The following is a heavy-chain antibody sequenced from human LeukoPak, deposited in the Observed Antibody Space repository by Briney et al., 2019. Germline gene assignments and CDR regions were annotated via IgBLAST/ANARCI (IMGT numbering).Heavy chain of an antibody. Sequence: GGSLRLSCAASGFTFSSYEMNWVRQAPGKGLEWVSYISSSGSTIYYADSVKGRFTISRDNAKNSLYLQMNSLRAEDTAVYYCLRKQQLGSYYYYGMDVWGQGTTVTVSS. CDR3: LRKQQLGSYYYYGMDV. CDR2: ISSSGSTI. CDR1: GFTFSSYE. V-gene: IGHV3-48*03. J-gene: IGHJ6*02. D-gene: IGHD6-13*01.